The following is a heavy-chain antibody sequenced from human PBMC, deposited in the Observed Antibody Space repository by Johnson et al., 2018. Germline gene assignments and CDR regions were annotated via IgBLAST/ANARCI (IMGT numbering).Heavy chain of an antibody. CDR1: GGSFDSHG. CDR3: VRVLLLFGPEGGSDG. D-gene: IGHD2-15*01. J-gene: IGHJ6*02. CDR2: ISPIFGTT. V-gene: IGHV1-69*19. Sequence: QVQLVESGAEVKNPGSSVKVSCKASGGSFDSHGISWVRQAPGQGLEWMGGISPIFGTTKYAQKFQGRLTITADESTNTAYMELSSLRSRDTAVYYCVRVLLLFGPEGGSDGGGQGTTVTVSS.